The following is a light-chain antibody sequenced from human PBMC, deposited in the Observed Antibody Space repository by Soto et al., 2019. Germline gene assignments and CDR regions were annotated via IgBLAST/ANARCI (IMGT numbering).Light chain of an antibody. V-gene: IGLV1-40*01. J-gene: IGLJ2*01. CDR1: SSNIGAGYD. CDR2: GNS. CDR3: QSYDSSLSVV. Sequence: QSVLTQPHSVSGAPGQRVTISCTGSSSNIGAGYDVHWYQQLPGTAPKLLIYGNSNRPSGVPDRFSCSKSGTSASLALTGXXXXXXXXYYCQSYDSSLSVVFGGGTKLTVL.